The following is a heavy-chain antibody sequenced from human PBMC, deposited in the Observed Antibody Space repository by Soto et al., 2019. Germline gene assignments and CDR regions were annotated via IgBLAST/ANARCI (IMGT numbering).Heavy chain of an antibody. V-gene: IGHV2-5*02. CDR2: IYWDDDK. J-gene: IGHJ4*02. Sequence: QITLKESGPTLVKPTQTLTLTCTFSRFSLSASEVAVGWIRQPPGKALEWLALIYWDDDKRYRPSLKSRLTIAKDTSKNQVVLTMTNMDPVDTATYYCARYNDYGRTYYFDYWGQGILVTVSS. CDR1: RFSLSASEVA. CDR3: ARYNDYGRTYYFDY. D-gene: IGHD4-17*01.